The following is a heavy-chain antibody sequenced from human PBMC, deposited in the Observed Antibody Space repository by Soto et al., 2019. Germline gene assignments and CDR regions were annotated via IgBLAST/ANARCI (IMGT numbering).Heavy chain of an antibody. CDR1: GFTFTSSA. CDR2: IVVGSGNT. D-gene: IGHD6-19*01. J-gene: IGHJ5*02. CDR3: AADRVIVQWLGNWLDP. Sequence: GASVKVSCKASGFTFTSSAVQWVRQARGQRLEWIGWIVVGSGNTNYAQKFQERVTITRDMSTRTAYMELSSLRSEDTAVYYCAADRVIVQWLGNWLDPWGQGTMVTVYS. V-gene: IGHV1-58*01.